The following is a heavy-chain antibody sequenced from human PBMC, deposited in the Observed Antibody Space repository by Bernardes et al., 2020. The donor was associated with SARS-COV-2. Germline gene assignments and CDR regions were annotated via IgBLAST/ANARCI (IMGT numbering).Heavy chain of an antibody. V-gene: IGHV3-30*18. CDR1: GFTVNNYG. J-gene: IGHJ6*02. CDR3: AKSNLVFHFSAYNGLDV. CDR2: ISYEGSKT. D-gene: IGHD3-10*01. Sequence: GYLRRSCAAAGFTVNNYGMHWVRQAPGKGLEWVAFISYEGSKTYYADSVQGRFTISRDSSKNTVDLQMNSLRPEDTALYYCAKSNLVFHFSAYNGLDVWGPGTTVTVSS.